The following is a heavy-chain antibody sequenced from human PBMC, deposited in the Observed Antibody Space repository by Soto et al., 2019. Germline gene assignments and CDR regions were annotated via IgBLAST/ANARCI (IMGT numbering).Heavy chain of an antibody. CDR1: GGSISSYY. J-gene: IGHJ5*02. V-gene: IGHV4-4*07. CDR3: ARARRYSSSWYWFDP. D-gene: IGHD6-13*01. CDR2: IYTSGST. Sequence: PSETLSLTCTVSGGSISSYYWSWIRQPAGKGLEWIGRIYTSGSTNYNPSLKSRVTMSVDTAKNQFSLKLTSVTAADTAVYYCARARRYSSSWYWFDPWGQGTLVTVSS.